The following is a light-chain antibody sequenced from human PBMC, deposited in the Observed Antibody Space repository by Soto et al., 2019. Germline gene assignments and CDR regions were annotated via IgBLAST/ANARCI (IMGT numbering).Light chain of an antibody. CDR2: EVS. CDR3: ISYTSSSTWV. V-gene: IGLV2-14*01. CDR1: SSDVGAYNY. J-gene: IGLJ3*02. Sequence: QSALTQPASVSGSPGQSITISCTGTSSDVGAYNYVSWYQHHPVKAPKLMIYEVSNRPSGVSDRFSGSSSGNTASLTISGLQAEDESDYYCISYTSSSTWVFGGGTKLTVL.